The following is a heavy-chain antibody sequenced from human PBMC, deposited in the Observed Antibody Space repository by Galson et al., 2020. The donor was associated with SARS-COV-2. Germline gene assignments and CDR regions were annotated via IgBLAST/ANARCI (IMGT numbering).Heavy chain of an antibody. V-gene: IGHV3-33*01. J-gene: IGHJ2*01. D-gene: IGHD7-27*01. CDR2: IWYDGSNK. CDR3: ARVPTGDIWYFDL. Sequence: GESLKISCAASGFTFSSYGMHWVRQAPGKGLEWVAVIWYDGSNKYYADSVKGRFTISRDNSKNTLYLQMNSLRAEDTAVYYCARVPTGDIWYFDLWGRGTLVTVSS. CDR1: GFTFSSYG.